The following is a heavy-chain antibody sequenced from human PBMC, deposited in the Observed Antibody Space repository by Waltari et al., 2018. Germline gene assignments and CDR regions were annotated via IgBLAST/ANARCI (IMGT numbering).Heavy chain of an antibody. CDR2: ITPIFGTA. D-gene: IGHD6-19*01. V-gene: IGHV1-69*13. J-gene: IGHJ4*02. Sequence: QVQLVQSGAEVKKPGSSVKVSCKASGGTFSSYAISWVRQAPGQGLEWMGGITPIFGTANYAQKFQGRVTITADESTSTAYMELSSLRSEDTAVYYCARVPNGGWYRGVFDYWGQGTLVTVSS. CDR1: GGTFSSYA. CDR3: ARVPNGGWYRGVFDY.